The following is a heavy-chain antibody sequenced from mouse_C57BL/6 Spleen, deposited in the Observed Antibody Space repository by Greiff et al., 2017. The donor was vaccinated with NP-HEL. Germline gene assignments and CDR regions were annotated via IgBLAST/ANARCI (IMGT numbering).Heavy chain of an antibody. D-gene: IGHD1-1*01. Sequence: EVQLQQSGPGLVKPSQSLSLTCSVTGYSFTSGYFRNWLRPPPGNLLEWMDYISYDGSNNYNPSLKNRITLTRDTSKNQFFLKLNSVTTEDTATDNCARGGLVQMDYWGQGTSVTVSS. J-gene: IGHJ4*01. CDR1: GYSFTSGYF. CDR3: ARGGLVQMDY. V-gene: IGHV3-6*01. CDR2: ISYDGSN.